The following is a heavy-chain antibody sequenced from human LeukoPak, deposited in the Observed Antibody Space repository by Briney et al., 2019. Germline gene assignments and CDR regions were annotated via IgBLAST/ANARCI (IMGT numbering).Heavy chain of an antibody. Sequence: GGSLRLSCAASGFTFSSYGMHWVRQAPGKGLEWVAFIRYDGSNKYYADSVKGRFTISRDNSKNTLYLQMNSLRAEDTAVYYCARRYSSGWDWGQGTLVTVSS. J-gene: IGHJ4*02. V-gene: IGHV3-30*02. CDR1: GFTFSSYG. CDR3: ARRYSSGWD. D-gene: IGHD6-19*01. CDR2: IRYDGSNK.